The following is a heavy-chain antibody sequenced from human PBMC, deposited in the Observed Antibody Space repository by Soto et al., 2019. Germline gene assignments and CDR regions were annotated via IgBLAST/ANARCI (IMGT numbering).Heavy chain of an antibody. Sequence: QVQLVESGGGVVQPGRSLRLSCAASGFTFSSYGMHWVRQAPGKGLEWVAVISYDGSNKYYADSVKGRFTISRDNSKNTLYLQMNSLRAEDTAVYYCAKDRLRDYYGMAVWGQGTTVTVSS. CDR1: GFTFSSYG. J-gene: IGHJ6*02. V-gene: IGHV3-30*18. CDR3: AKDRLRDYYGMAV. D-gene: IGHD6-25*01. CDR2: ISYDGSNK.